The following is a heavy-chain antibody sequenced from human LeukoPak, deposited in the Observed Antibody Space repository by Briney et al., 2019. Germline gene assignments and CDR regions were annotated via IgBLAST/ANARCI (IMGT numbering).Heavy chain of an antibody. CDR1: GYTFTDYY. CDR2: VDPRTGVT. CDR3: ATDNYGMLDY. J-gene: IGHJ4*02. D-gene: IGHD3-9*01. V-gene: IGHV1-2*02. Sequence: GGSVKVSCRASGYTFTDYYIHWVRRAPGQGLEWMGWVDPRTGVTRCTQKFQGRVTMTRDASISTVYLDLNGLTFDDTAVYYCATDNYGMLDYWGQGTLVTVSS.